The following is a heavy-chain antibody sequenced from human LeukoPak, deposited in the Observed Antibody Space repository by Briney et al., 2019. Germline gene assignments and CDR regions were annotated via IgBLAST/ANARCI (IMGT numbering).Heavy chain of an antibody. CDR3: ARVPNHAFDI. CDR2: IYTSGST. D-gene: IGHD7-27*01. V-gene: IGHV4-4*07. Sequence: SETLSLTCTVTGSSISSYYWSLIRQPAGKGLEWIGRIYTSGSTNYNPSLKSRVTMSVDTSKNQFSLKLSSVTAADTAVYYCARVPNHAFDIWGQGTMVTVSS. CDR1: GSSISSYY. J-gene: IGHJ3*02.